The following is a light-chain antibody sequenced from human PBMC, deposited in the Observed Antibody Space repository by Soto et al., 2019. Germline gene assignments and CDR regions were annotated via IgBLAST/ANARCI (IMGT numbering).Light chain of an antibody. CDR2: DTS. Sequence: EIVFTHSPVTLSLSPVERATLSCRASQFLSSYLAWYQQKPGQPPRLLIYDTSNRATGIPARFSGSRSGTDFTLTISSLEPEDFGVYFCHQRNKFGQGTRLEIK. V-gene: IGKV3-11*01. CDR1: QFLSSY. J-gene: IGKJ5*01. CDR3: HQRNK.